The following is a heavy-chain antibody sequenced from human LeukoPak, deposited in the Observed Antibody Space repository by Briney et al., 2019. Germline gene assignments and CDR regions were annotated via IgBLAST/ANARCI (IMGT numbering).Heavy chain of an antibody. D-gene: IGHD6-13*01. CDR1: GYTFTSYD. CDR2: MNPNSGNT. Sequence: ASVKVSCKASGYTFTSYDINWVRQATGQGLEWMGWMNPNSGNTGYAQKFQGRVTMTRNTSISTAYMELSSLRSEDTAVYYCARWDSSSWYGYYYYGMDVWGQGTTVTVSS. J-gene: IGHJ6*02. V-gene: IGHV1-8*01. CDR3: ARWDSSSWYGYYYYGMDV.